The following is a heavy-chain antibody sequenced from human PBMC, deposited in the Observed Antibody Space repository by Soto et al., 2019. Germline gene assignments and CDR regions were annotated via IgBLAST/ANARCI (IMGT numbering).Heavy chain of an antibody. V-gene: IGHV3-7*01. J-gene: IGHJ6*03. CDR2: IKQDGSEK. CDR1: GFTFSSYW. CDR3: ARVGDLKEFGTSLWARPLRYYCMVV. D-gene: IGHD2-2*01. Sequence: PGGSLRLSCAASGFTFSSYWMSWVRQAPGKGLEWVANIKQDGSEKYYVDSVKGRFTISRDNAKNSLYVQMNSLRAEDTAVYYCARVGDLKEFGTSLWARPLRYYCMVVWGKGTTVTVSS.